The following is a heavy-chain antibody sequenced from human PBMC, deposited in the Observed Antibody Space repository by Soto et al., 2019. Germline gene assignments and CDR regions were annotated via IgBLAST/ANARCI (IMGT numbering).Heavy chain of an antibody. V-gene: IGHV3-30-3*01. CDR1: GFTFSSYA. D-gene: IGHD2-21*02. J-gene: IGHJ4*02. CDR2: IPYDGSNK. Sequence: PGGSLRLSCAASGFTFSSYAMHWVRQAPGKGLEWVAVIPYDGSNKYYADSVKGRFTISRDNSKNTLYLQMNSLRAEDTAVYYCARVHSNPSYCGGDCYLGYFDYWGQGTLVTVSS. CDR3: ARVHSNPSYCGGDCYLGYFDY.